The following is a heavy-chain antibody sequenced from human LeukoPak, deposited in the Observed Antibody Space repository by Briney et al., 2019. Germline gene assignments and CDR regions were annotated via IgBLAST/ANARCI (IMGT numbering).Heavy chain of an antibody. Sequence: ASVKVSCKASGYTFTGYDINWVRQATGQGLDWMGWMNPNSGNTGYAQKFQGRVTMTRNTSISTAYMELSSLRSEDTAVYYCARGKKYCTNGVCPLCFDYWGQGTLVTVSS. CDR2: MNPNSGNT. V-gene: IGHV1-8*01. D-gene: IGHD2-8*01. CDR1: GYTFTGYD. J-gene: IGHJ4*02. CDR3: ARGKKYCTNGVCPLCFDY.